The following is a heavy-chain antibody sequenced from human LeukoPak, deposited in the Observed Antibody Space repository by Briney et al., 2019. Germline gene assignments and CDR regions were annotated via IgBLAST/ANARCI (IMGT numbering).Heavy chain of an antibody. J-gene: IGHJ4*02. Sequence: GGSLRLPCAASGFTFRNYGIHWVRQAPGKGLSWMAVISSDGSNKYYADSVKGRFTISRDNSNSTVFLQMNSLRLEDTAVYFCTRNSGSLPFDFWGRGTLVTVSS. CDR3: TRNSGSLPFDF. CDR1: GFTFRNYG. D-gene: IGHD1-26*01. V-gene: IGHV3-30-3*01. CDR2: ISSDGSNK.